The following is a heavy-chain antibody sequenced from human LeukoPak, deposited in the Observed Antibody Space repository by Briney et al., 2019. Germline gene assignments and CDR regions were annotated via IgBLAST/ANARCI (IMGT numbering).Heavy chain of an antibody. J-gene: IGHJ5*02. CDR1: GYTFTSYG. V-gene: IGHV1-18*01. Sequence: ASVKVSCKASGYTFTSYGISWVRQAPGQGLERMGWISAYNGNTNYAQKLQGRVTMTTDTSTSTAYMELRSLRSDDTAVYYCARGPVLRYFDWLLLGWFDPWGQGTLVTVSS. CDR3: ARGPVLRYFDWLLLGWFDP. D-gene: IGHD3-9*01. CDR2: ISAYNGNT.